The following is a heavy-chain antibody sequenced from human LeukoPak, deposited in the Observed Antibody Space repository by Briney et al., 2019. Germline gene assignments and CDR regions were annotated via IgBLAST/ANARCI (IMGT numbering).Heavy chain of an antibody. D-gene: IGHD3-3*02. V-gene: IGHV3-7*01. CDR2: IKEDGSET. CDR3: ARGHF. Sequence: PGGSLRLSRGASGFIFGRDWMSWVRQIPGKGLGWVASIKEDGSETHYVDSVKGRFTISRDNAKNSLYLQMNTLRVEDTAVYYCARGHFWGQGTMVIVSS. J-gene: IGHJ3*01. CDR1: GFIFGRDW.